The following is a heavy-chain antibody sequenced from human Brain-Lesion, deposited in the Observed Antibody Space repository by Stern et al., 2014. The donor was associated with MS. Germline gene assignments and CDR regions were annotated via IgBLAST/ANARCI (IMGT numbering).Heavy chain of an antibody. D-gene: IGHD2-2*01. CDR3: ARAVRNQLLSEY. CDR2: MNPYSGNT. CDR1: GYTFSSYD. J-gene: IGHJ4*02. V-gene: IGHV1-8*01. Sequence: VQLVESRAEVKKPGASVKVSCKASGYTFSSYDITWVRQASGHALEWMGWMNPYSGNTGYAQKFKGRVSMTSDPSISTVYMELTSLTSDDTAVYFCARAVRNQLLSEYWGQGTLVTVSS.